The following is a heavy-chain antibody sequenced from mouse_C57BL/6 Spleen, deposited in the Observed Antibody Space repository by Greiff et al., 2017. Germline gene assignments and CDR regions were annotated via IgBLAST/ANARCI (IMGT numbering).Heavy chain of an antibody. V-gene: IGHV1-81*01. CDR1: GYTFTRYG. Sequence: VQLQESGAELARPGASVKLSCKASGYTFTRYGISWVKQRTGQGLEWIGEIYPRSGNTYYNEKFKGKATLTADKSSSTAYMELLSLTSEDSAVYFCARGVYYGNYEGFAYWGQVTLVTVSA. J-gene: IGHJ3*01. CDR2: IYPRSGNT. D-gene: IGHD2-1*01. CDR3: ARGVYYGNYEGFAY.